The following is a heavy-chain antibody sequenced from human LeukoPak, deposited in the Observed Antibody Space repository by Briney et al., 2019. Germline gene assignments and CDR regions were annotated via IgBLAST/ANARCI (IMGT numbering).Heavy chain of an antibody. CDR1: GFTFSTYA. CDR3: AKDDSAAGILSDY. J-gene: IGHJ4*02. D-gene: IGHD6-13*01. CDR2: ISSTSNYI. Sequence: GGSLRLSCAASGFTFSTYAISWVRQAPGKGLEWVSCISSTSNYIFYADSVRGRFTISRDNAKNSLYLQMDSLRAEDTAVYYCAKDDSAAGILSDYWGQGTLVTVSS. V-gene: IGHV3-21*01.